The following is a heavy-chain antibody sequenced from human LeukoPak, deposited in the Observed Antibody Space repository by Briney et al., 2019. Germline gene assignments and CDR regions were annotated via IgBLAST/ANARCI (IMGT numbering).Heavy chain of an antibody. J-gene: IGHJ3*02. V-gene: IGHV4-59*01. CDR3: ARDYDDYSNYVDASDI. CDR2: IYYSGST. D-gene: IGHD4-11*01. Sequence: SETLSLTCTVSGGSISSYYWSWIRQPPGKGLEWIGYIYYSGSTNYNPSLKSRVTISVDTSKNQFSLKLSSVTAADTAVYYCARDYDDYSNYVDASDIWGQGTMVTVSS. CDR1: GGSISSYY.